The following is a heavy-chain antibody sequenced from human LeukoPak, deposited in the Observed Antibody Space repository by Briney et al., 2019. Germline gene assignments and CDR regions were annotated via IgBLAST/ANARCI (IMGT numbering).Heavy chain of an antibody. J-gene: IGHJ5*02. CDR2: IYPGDSDT. CDR1: GYTFTSYW. V-gene: IGHV5-51*01. D-gene: IGHD3-10*01. CDR3: ARYRITMVRGEENWFDP. Sequence: GESLKISCKGSGYTFTSYWIGWVRQMPGKGLEWMGIIYPGDSDTRYSPSFQGQVTISTDKSIRTAYLQWSSLKASDTAMYYCARYRITMVRGEENWFDPWGQGTLVTVSS.